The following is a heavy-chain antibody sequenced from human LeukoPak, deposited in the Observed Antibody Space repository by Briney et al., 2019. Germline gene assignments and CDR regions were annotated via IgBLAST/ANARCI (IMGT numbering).Heavy chain of an antibody. J-gene: IGHJ4*02. D-gene: IGHD6-19*01. V-gene: IGHV4-34*01. CDR3: ARRVRGSSGRAEFDY. CDR1: GGSFSGYN. CDR2: INHSGST. Sequence: SETLSLTCAVYGGSFSGYNWSWIRQPPGKGLEWIGEINHSGSTNYNPSLKSRVTISVDTSKNQFSLKLSSVTAADTAVYYCARRVRGSSGRAEFDYWGQGTLVTVSS.